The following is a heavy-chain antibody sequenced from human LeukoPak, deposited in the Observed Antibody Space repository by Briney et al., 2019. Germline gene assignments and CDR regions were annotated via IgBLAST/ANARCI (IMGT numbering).Heavy chain of an antibody. Sequence: PSGTLSLTCAVSGGFISSNNWWNWVRQPPGQGLEWVGEIYHSGSTNYNPSLESRVTISVDKSKNQFSLKLSSVTAADAAVYYCARKGPYYNSLTGYYKNGLDVWGKGTTVFVSS. D-gene: IGHD3-9*01. CDR1: GGFISSNNW. CDR3: ARKGPYYNSLTGYYKNGLDV. J-gene: IGHJ6*04. V-gene: IGHV4-4*02. CDR2: IYHSGST.